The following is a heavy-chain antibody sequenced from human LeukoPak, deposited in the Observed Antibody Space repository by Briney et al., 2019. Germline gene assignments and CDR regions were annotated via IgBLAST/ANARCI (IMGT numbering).Heavy chain of an antibody. CDR1: GFNFGSHS. CDR3: ARGYVLLDY. V-gene: IGHV3-64*02. D-gene: IGHD2/OR15-2a*01. CDR2: IHHDTSGS. Sequence: PGGSLRLSCSASGFNFGSHSMHWLRQAPGKGPEFVSAIHHDTSGSFYADSVKGRFIISRDNSKNTLYLQMGSLRAEDMAVYYCARGYVLLDYWGQGTLVTVSS. J-gene: IGHJ4*02.